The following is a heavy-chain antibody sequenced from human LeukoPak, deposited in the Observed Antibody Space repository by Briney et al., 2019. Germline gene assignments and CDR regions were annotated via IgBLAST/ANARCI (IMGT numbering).Heavy chain of an antibody. V-gene: IGHV4-39*01. CDR1: GASISGSTYY. D-gene: IGHD3-16*01. Sequence: PSETLSLTCTVSGASISGSTYYWGWIRRPPGKGLEWIGSIYYSGSTYYNPSLKSRVTVSADMSKNQFSLNLSSVTAADTAVYYCVRGSTLRHYQYWGQGTLVTVSS. CDR3: VRGSTLRHYQY. CDR2: IYYSGST. J-gene: IGHJ4*02.